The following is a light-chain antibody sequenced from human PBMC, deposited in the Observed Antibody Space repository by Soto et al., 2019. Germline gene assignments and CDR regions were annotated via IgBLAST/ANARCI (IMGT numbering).Light chain of an antibody. J-gene: IGKJ3*01. CDR3: QQYYDFPFT. CDR1: QDVRGD. V-gene: IGKV1-8*01. Sequence: AIRMTQSPSSLSASIGDRVTITCRASQDVRGDVAWYQQKPGKAPNLLIYDASTLQSGVSSRFSGSGSGADFSLTISGLQSEDFASYHCQQYYDFPFTGGPGTKLDI. CDR2: DAS.